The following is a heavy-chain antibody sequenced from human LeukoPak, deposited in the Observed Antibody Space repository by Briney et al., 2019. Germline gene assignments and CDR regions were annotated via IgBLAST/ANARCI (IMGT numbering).Heavy chain of an antibody. CDR2: INPNSGGT. D-gene: IGHD4-23*01. CDR3: ARGRGVVTLYYYYYMDV. Sequence: GASVKVSCKASGYTFTGYFMHWVRQAPGQGLEWMGWINPNSGGTNYAQKFQGRVTMTRNTSISTAYMELSSLRSEDTAVYYCARGRGVVTLYYYYYMDVWGKGTTVTISS. V-gene: IGHV1-2*02. CDR1: GYTFTGYF. J-gene: IGHJ6*03.